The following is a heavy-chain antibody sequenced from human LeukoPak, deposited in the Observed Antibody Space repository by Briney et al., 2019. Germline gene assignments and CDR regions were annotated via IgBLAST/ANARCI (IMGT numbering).Heavy chain of an antibody. V-gene: IGHV3-30*18. CDR1: GFTFRNHG. Sequence: PGGSLRLSCAVSGFTFRNHGMHWVRQAPGKGLEWVAVISYDGRGKYYADSVKGRFTISRDNSKNILYLQMNSLRDEDTALYYCAKECPNAMDYFDYWGQGTLVTVSS. CDR3: AKECPNAMDYFDY. CDR2: ISYDGRGK. J-gene: IGHJ4*02. D-gene: IGHD7-27*01.